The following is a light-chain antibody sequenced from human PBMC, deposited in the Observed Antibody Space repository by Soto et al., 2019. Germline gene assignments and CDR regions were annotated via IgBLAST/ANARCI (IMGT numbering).Light chain of an antibody. Sequence: VIWMTQPPALLSASTGDRVTISCRMSHGICSYLAWYQQKPGKAPELLIYAASTLQSGVPSRFSGSGSGTDFTLTIGCLQSEDFATYYCQEYYSFPRTFGQGTKLEIK. J-gene: IGKJ2*01. CDR1: HGICSY. CDR3: QEYYSFPRT. CDR2: AAS. V-gene: IGKV1D-8*01.